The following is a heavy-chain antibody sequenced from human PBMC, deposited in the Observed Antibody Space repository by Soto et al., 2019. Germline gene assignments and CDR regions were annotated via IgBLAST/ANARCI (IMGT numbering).Heavy chain of an antibody. V-gene: IGHV4-4*02. CDR2: IYHGGNT. CDR3: ARHSSYYYDSSAYYDS. J-gene: IGHJ5*01. D-gene: IGHD3-22*01. Sequence: QVHLQESGPRLVQSSGTLSLTCGVSGPPISTGNWWTWVRQPPGKGLEWIGEIYHGGNTNYRPSLKSRVTISVDKSKNQFSLRLSSVTAADTAVYYCARHSSYYYDSSAYYDSWGQGTLVTVSS. CDR1: GPPISTGNW.